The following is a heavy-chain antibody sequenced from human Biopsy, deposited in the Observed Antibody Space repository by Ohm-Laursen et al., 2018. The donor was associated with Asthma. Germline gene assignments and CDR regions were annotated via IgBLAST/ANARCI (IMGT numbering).Heavy chain of an antibody. CDR1: GYTFINYA. J-gene: IGHJ4*02. Sequence: SVKVSCKASGYTFINYAIHWVRQAPGQRLEWMGWINAGNGNTKYSQKFQGRVTISRDTSASTAYMDLSSLRSEDTAVYYCAKRGSYFDYWGQGTLVTVSS. CDR2: INAGNGNT. V-gene: IGHV1-3*01. CDR3: AKRGSYFDY. D-gene: IGHD1-26*01.